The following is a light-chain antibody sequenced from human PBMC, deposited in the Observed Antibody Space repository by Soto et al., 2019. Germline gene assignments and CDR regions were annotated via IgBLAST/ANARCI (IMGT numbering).Light chain of an antibody. CDR3: QQYNNWPYT. CDR2: GAS. Sequence: EIVMTQSPATLSVSPGERATFSSGASKRFTTNLAWSKKKPGQAPRLLIYGASTRPTGIPARFSGSGSGTEFTLTISSLQSEDFAVYYCQQYNNWPYTFGQGTKLEIK. J-gene: IGKJ2*01. V-gene: IGKV3-15*01. CDR1: KRFTTN.